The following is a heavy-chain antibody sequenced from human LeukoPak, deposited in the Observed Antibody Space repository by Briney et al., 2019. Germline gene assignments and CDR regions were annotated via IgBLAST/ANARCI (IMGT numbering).Heavy chain of an antibody. D-gene: IGHD3-3*01. Sequence: SETLSLTCTVSGGSISSYYWSWIRQPPGKGLEWIGYIYYSGSTSYNPSLKSRVTISVDTSKNQFSLKLSSVTAADTAVYYCAGVRYYDFWSGYYYFDYWGQGTPVTVSS. CDR2: IYYSGST. J-gene: IGHJ4*02. V-gene: IGHV4-59*01. CDR3: AGVRYYDFWSGYYYFDY. CDR1: GGSISSYY.